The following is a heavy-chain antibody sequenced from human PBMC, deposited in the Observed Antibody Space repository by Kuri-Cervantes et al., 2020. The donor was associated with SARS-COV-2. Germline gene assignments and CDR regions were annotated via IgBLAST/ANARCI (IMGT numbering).Heavy chain of an antibody. CDR1: GGTFGSYA. V-gene: IGHV1-69*10. CDR3: ARGVLGSMDAWFDP. J-gene: IGHJ5*02. CDR2: IIPILGIA. D-gene: IGHD3-10*01. Sequence: SVKVSCKASGGTFGSYAISWVRQAPGQGLEWMGGIIPILGIANYAQKFQGRVTITADKSTSTAYMELSSLRSEDTAVYYCARGVLGSMDAWFDPWGQGTQVTVSS.